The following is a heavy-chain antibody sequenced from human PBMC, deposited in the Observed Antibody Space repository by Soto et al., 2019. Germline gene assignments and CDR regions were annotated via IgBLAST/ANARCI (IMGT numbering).Heavy chain of an antibody. D-gene: IGHD2-2*02. Sequence: PGGSLRLSCSACGFTFSSYAMHWVRQAPGKGLEYVSAISSNGGSTYYADSVKGRFTISRDNSKNTLYLQMSSLRAEDTAVYYCVKDPVVVVPAAIKFYFDYWGQGTLVTVSS. J-gene: IGHJ4*02. CDR2: ISSNGGST. V-gene: IGHV3-64D*08. CDR1: GFTFSSYA. CDR3: VKDPVVVVPAAIKFYFDY.